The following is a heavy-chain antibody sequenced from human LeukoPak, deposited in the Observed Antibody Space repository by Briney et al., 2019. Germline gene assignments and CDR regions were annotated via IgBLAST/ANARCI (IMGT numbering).Heavy chain of an antibody. V-gene: IGHV3-74*01. CDR1: GFTFSSYW. Sequence: GGSLRLSCAASGFTFSSYWMHWVRQAPGKGLVWVSRANVDGRSTTYADSVKGRLTISRDNAKKTLYLQINSLLPEDTAFYYCARGIGIGAFDTWGRGTKVTVSS. D-gene: IGHD2/OR15-2a*01. CDR3: ARGIGIGAFDT. CDR2: ANVDGRST. J-gene: IGHJ3*02.